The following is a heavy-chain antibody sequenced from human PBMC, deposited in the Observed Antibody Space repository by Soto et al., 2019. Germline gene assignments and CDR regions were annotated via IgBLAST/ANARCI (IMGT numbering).Heavy chain of an antibody. Sequence: PSETLSLTCTVSGGSISSSSYYWGWIRQPPGKGLEWIGSIYYSGSTYYNPSLKSRVTISVDTSKNHFSLKLSSVTAADTAVYYSARRNYDFWSGWYFDYWGQRTLVTVSS. V-gene: IGHV4-39*01. J-gene: IGHJ4*02. D-gene: IGHD3-3*01. CDR3: ARRNYDFWSGWYFDY. CDR1: GGSISSSSYY. CDR2: IYYSGST.